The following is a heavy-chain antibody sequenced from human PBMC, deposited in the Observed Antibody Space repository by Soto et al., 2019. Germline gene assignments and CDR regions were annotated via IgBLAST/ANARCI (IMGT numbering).Heavy chain of an antibody. D-gene: IGHD6-13*01. V-gene: IGHV4-39*01. Sequence: QLQLQESGPGLVKPSETLSLACTVSGGSISSRSYYWGWIRQPPGKGLEWIGSIYYSGSTYYNPSLKSRVTISVDTSKNQFSLKLSSVTAADTAVYYCARLPPGGQLPTRWFDPWGPGTLVTVSS. CDR1: GGSISSRSYY. J-gene: IGHJ5*02. CDR2: IYYSGST. CDR3: ARLPPGGQLPTRWFDP.